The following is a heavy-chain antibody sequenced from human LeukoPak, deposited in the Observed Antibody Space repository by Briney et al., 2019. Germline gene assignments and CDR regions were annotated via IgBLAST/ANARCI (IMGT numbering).Heavy chain of an antibody. V-gene: IGHV1-2*02. CDR2: INLNSGGT. D-gene: IGHD3-22*01. Sequence: ASVKVSCKASGYTFTGYYMHWVRQAPGQGLEWMGWINLNSGGTNYAQKFQGRVTMTRDTSISTAYMELSRLRSDDTAVYYCARDTWYYYDSSGFTTPFDYWGQGTLVTVSS. J-gene: IGHJ4*02. CDR3: ARDTWYYYDSSGFTTPFDY. CDR1: GYTFTGYY.